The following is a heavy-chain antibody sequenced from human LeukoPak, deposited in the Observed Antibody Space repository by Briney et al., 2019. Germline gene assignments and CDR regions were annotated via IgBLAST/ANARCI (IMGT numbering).Heavy chain of an antibody. CDR1: GGSISSGSYY. V-gene: IGHV4-61*10. Sequence: PSETLSLTCTVSGGSISSGSYYWKWIRQPAGKGLEWIGYIFDRGTTNYNPSLESRVTISAETSKNQVSLKVKSVTAADTAVYYCARGGRSRGSMSFYYMDVWGKGATVTVSS. J-gene: IGHJ6*03. CDR3: ARGGRSRGSMSFYYMDV. D-gene: IGHD3-10*01. CDR2: IFDRGTT.